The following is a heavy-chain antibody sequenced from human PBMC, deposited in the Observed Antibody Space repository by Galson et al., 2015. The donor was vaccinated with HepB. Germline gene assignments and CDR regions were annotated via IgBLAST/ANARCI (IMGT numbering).Heavy chain of an antibody. Sequence: QSGAEVKKPGESLKISCKGSGYSFTSYWIGWVRQMPGKGLEWMGIIYPGDSDTRYSPSFQGQVTISADKSISTAYLQWSSLKASDTAMYYCASGRYFDWSPDDWYFDLWGRGTLVTVSS. CDR1: GYSFTSYW. CDR3: ASGRYFDWSPDDWYFDL. CDR2: IYPGDSDT. D-gene: IGHD3-9*01. J-gene: IGHJ2*01. V-gene: IGHV5-51*01.